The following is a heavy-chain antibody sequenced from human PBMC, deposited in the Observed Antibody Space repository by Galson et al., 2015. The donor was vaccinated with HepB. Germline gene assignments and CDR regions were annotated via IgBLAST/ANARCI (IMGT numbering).Heavy chain of an antibody. J-gene: IGHJ4*02. Sequence: SCKASGGTFSSYTISWVRQAPGQGLEWMGRIIPILGIANYAQKFQGRVTITADKSTSTAYMELSSLRSEDTAVYYCARTGPPISSIVGANFDYWGQGTLVTVSS. CDR2: IIPILGIA. CDR3: ARTGPPISSIVGANFDY. D-gene: IGHD1-26*01. V-gene: IGHV1-69*02. CDR1: GGTFSSYT.